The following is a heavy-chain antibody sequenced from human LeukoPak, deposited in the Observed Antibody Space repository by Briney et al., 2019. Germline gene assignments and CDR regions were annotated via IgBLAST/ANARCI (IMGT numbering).Heavy chain of an antibody. CDR2: ISAYNGNT. V-gene: IGHV1-18*01. CDR3: ARRLKNYYVSSGYTWGYYFDY. D-gene: IGHD3-22*01. J-gene: IGHJ4*02. Sequence: ASVKLSCNASGYTFTSYGISWVRQAPGQGLEWMGWISAYNGNTNYAQKLQGRVTMTTDTSTSTAYMELRSLSSDDTGAYYCARRLKNYYVSSGYTWGYYFDYWGQGTLVTVSS. CDR1: GYTFTSYG.